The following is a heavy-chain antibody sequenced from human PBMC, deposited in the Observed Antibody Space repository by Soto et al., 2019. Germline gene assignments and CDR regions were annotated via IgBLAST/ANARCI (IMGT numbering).Heavy chain of an antibody. CDR1: GGSISSGGYS. Sequence: QLQLQESGSGLVKPSQTLSLTCAVSGGSISSGGYSWSWIRQPPGKGLEWIGYIYHSGSTYYNPSLKSRVTLSVDRSKNQFSLKLSSVTAADTAVYYCARENNVLPGGYFDYRGQGTLVTVSS. CDR2: IYHSGST. D-gene: IGHD3-10*01. J-gene: IGHJ4*02. V-gene: IGHV4-30-2*01. CDR3: ARENNVLPGGYFDY.